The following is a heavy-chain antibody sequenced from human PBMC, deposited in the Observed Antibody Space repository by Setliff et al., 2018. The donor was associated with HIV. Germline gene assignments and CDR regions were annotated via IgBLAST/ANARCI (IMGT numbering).Heavy chain of an antibody. CDR1: GASINNGDYY. J-gene: IGHJ3*01. Sequence: SETLSLTCSVSGASINNGDYYWSWIRQSPGEGLEWIGYIYYSGYYKAYYDSNTALKSRFSASVDTSRNQFSLELQSMTAADTAMYYCARAISFDFPSGLKGTFDVWGLGTMVTVSS. CDR3: ARAISFDFPSGLKGTFDV. D-gene: IGHD3-16*01. CDR2: IYYSGYYKA. V-gene: IGHV4-30-4*01.